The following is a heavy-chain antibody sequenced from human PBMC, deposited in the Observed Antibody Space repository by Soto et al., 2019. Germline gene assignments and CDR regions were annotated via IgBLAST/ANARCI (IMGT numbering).Heavy chain of an antibody. CDR1: GDSVGNGPYY. J-gene: IGHJ6*02. Sequence: QVRLQESGPGLVKPSETLSLSCLVSGDSVGNGPYYWSWIRQSPGEGLEWIAYIYYSGSTNVNPSLERRVNISIDMSKNQVFLELRSVTAADAAVYFCARVGSSCHSGGCYYYYGLGVWGQGTTVAISS. CDR3: ARVGSSCHSGGCYYYYGLGV. CDR2: IYYSGST. D-gene: IGHD1-26*01. V-gene: IGHV4-61*01.